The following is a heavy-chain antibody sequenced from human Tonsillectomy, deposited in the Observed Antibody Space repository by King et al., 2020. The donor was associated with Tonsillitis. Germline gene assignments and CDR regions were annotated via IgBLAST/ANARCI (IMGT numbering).Heavy chain of an antibody. CDR3: ARRPGMGRIGPAGAFDI. Sequence: VQLVESGAEVKKPGESLKISCKGSGYSFTTYWIGWVRQMPGKGLEWMGIIYPGDSDTRYSQSFQGQFTIAADKSISTAYLQWRSLKASDTAMYYCARRPGMGRIGPAGAFDIWGQGTMVTVSS. CDR1: GYSFTTYW. V-gene: IGHV5-51*01. J-gene: IGHJ3*02. D-gene: IGHD6-13*01. CDR2: IYPGDSDT.